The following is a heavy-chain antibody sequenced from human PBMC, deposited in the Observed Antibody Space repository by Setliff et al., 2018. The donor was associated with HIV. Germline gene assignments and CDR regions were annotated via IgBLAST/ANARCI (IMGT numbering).Heavy chain of an antibody. V-gene: IGHV3-48*01. D-gene: IGHD1-26*01. J-gene: IGHJ4*02. CDR1: GFSFSFYS. Sequence: PGGSLRLSCAASGFSFSFYSMNWVRQAPGKGLEWVSYISSSSSTIYYADSVQGRFTISRDNAKNSLYLQMNSLRAEDTAVYFCARDRGISGHYFDSWGQGTLVTVSS. CDR3: ARDRGISGHYFDS. CDR2: ISSSSSTI.